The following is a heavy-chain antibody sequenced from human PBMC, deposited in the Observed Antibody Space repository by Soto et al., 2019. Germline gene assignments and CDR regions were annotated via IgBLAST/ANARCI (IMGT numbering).Heavy chain of an antibody. D-gene: IGHD3-22*01. J-gene: IGHJ6*02. Sequence: GASVKVSCKASGYTFTSCGISWVRQAPGQGLEWMGWISAYNGNTNYAQKLQGRVTMTTDTSTSTAYTELRSLRSDDTAVYYCARGLKAHYYGMDVWGQGTTVTVSS. CDR1: GYTFTSCG. V-gene: IGHV1-18*04. CDR2: ISAYNGNT. CDR3: ARGLKAHYYGMDV.